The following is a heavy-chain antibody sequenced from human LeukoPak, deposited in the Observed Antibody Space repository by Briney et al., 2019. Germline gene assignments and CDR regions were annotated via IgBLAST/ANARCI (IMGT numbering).Heavy chain of an antibody. CDR1: GGSISSSSYY. CDR2: IYYSGST. J-gene: IGHJ4*02. D-gene: IGHD2-21*01. V-gene: IGHV4-39*07. Sequence: SETLSLTCTVSGGSISSSSYYWGWIRQPPGKGLEWIGSIYYSGSTYYNPSLKSRVTISVDTSKNQFSLKLSSVTAADTAVYYCARVYSVEEISMYYFDYWGQGTLVTVSS. CDR3: ARVYSVEEISMYYFDY.